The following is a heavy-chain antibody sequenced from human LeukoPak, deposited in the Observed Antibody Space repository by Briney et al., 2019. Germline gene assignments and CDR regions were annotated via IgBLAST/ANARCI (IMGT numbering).Heavy chain of an antibody. CDR2: ISNDGRST. CDR1: GLTFSSSW. D-gene: IGHD2-2*01. J-gene: IGHJ4*02. Sequence: GGSLRLSCAASGLTFSSSWMHWVRQAPGKGLFWVSRISNDGRSTTYADSVKGRFTISRDNSKNTLYLQMNSLRAEDTAVYYCARGVCSSISCYYFDYWGQGTLVTVSS. V-gene: IGHV3-74*03. CDR3: ARGVCSSISCYYFDY.